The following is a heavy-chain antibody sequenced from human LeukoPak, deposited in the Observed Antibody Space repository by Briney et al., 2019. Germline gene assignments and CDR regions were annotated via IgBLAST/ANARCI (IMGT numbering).Heavy chain of an antibody. D-gene: IGHD1-26*01. CDR2: INHSGST. Sequence: SETLSLTCTVSGYSISSGHYWGWIRQPPGKGLEWIGEINHSGSTNYNPSLKSRVTISVDTSKNQFSLKLSSVTAADTAVYYCARRTWELTPLDYWGQGTLVTVSS. CDR1: GYSISSGHY. J-gene: IGHJ4*02. CDR3: ARRTWELTPLDY. V-gene: IGHV4-38-2*02.